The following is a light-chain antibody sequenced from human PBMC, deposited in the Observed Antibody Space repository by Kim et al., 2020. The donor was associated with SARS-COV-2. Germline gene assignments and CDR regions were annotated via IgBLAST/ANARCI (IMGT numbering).Light chain of an antibody. J-gene: IGKJ1*01. CDR1: QSVSSN. CDR3: QQYYNWPPWT. CDR2: GAS. V-gene: IGKV3-15*01. Sequence: EIVMTQSPATLSVSPGERATLSCRASQSVSSNLAWYQQKPGQAPRLLIYGASTRATGIPARFSGSGSGTEFTLTIGSLQSEDFAVYYCQQYYNWPPWTFGQGTKLEIK.